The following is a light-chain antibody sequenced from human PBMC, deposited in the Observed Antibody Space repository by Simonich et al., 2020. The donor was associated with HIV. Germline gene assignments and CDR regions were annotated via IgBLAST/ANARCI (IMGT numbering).Light chain of an antibody. V-gene: IGKV1-13*02. Sequence: AIQLTQSPSSLSASVGDRVTIPCRASQVIRSVLAWDQQKPWKAPKLLLYDASSLESGVPSRFSGSGSGTDFTLTISSLQPEDFATYYCQQFNSFPLTFGGGTEVEIK. CDR2: DAS. CDR1: QVIRSV. CDR3: QQFNSFPLT. J-gene: IGKJ4*01.